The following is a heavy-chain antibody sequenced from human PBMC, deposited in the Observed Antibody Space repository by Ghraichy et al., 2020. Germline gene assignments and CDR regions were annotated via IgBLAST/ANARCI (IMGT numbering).Heavy chain of an antibody. D-gene: IGHD5-12*01. CDR3: ASEPRYITSGSYDYRFDY. V-gene: IGHV4-59*11. J-gene: IGHJ4*02. Sequence: SETLSLTCTVSGGSITNHYWSWIRQAPGKGLEWIGYMYYKGSSSYSPSLKSRVTIAIDTSKNQISLRLNSVTAADTAIYYCASEPRYITSGSYDYRFDYWGPGTLVTVSS. CDR1: GGSITNHY. CDR2: MYYKGSS.